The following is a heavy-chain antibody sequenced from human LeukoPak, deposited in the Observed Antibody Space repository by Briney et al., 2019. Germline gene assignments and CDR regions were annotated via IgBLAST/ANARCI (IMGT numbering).Heavy chain of an antibody. V-gene: IGHV3-11*04. Sequence: GGSLRLSCAASRFTFSDYYMSWIRQAPGKGLEWVSYISSSGNSTYYSDSVRGRFTISRDNAKNSLHLQMNSLRAEDTAVYYCARDGGSSWYFDYWGQGTLATVSS. D-gene: IGHD6-13*01. CDR2: ISSSGNST. CDR3: ARDGGSSWYFDY. CDR1: RFTFSDYY. J-gene: IGHJ4*02.